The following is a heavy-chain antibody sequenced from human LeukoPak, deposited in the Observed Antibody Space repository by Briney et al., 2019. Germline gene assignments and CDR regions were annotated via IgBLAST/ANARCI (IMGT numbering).Heavy chain of an antibody. CDR3: ARATHCTNGVCYEWFDP. CDR1: GYTFTSYG. D-gene: IGHD2-8*01. V-gene: IGHV1-18*01. J-gene: IGHJ5*02. Sequence: APVKVSCKASGYTFTSYGISWVRQAPGQGLEWMGWISAYNGNTNYAQKLQGRVTMTTDTSTSTAYMELRSLRSDDTAVYYCARATHCTNGVCYEWFDPWGQGTLVTVSS. CDR2: ISAYNGNT.